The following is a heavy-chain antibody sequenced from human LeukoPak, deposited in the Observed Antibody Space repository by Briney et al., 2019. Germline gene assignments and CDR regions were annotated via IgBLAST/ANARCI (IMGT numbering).Heavy chain of an antibody. CDR2: ISSDSNTI. V-gene: IGHV3-48*01. J-gene: IGHJ4*02. D-gene: IGHD4-17*01. Sequence: GGSXRLSCAASGFTFSSYSMNWVRQAPGKGLEWVSYISSDSNTIYYADSVKGRFTISRDNAKNSLYLQMNSLRAEDTAVYYCARGLYGDHGGYWGQGTLVTVSS. CDR1: GFTFSSYS. CDR3: ARGLYGDHGGY.